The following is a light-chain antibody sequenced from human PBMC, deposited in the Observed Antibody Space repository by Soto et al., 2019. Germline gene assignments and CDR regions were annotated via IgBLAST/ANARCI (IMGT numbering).Light chain of an antibody. Sequence: EIVLTQSPATLSLSPGERATLSCRASQSVSSYLAWYQQKPGQAPRLLIYDASNRATGIPARFSGSGSGKEFTLTISSLQSEDFAVYYCQQYNNWPWTFGQGTKVDIK. CDR3: QQYNNWPWT. V-gene: IGKV3-11*01. CDR2: DAS. CDR1: QSVSSY. J-gene: IGKJ1*01.